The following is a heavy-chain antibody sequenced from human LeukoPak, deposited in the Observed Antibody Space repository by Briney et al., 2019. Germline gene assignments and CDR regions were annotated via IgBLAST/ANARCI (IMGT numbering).Heavy chain of an antibody. D-gene: IGHD5-18*01. J-gene: IGHJ4*02. CDR3: ASSDTAMVQIDY. CDR2: INPSGGST. CDR1: GYTFTSYY. V-gene: IGHV1-46*01. Sequence: ASVKVSCKASGYTFTSYYMHWVRQAPGQGLEWMGIINPSGGSTSYAQKFQGRVTMTRDTSTSTVYMELSSLRSEDTAVYYCASSDTAMVQIDYWGQGTLVTVSS.